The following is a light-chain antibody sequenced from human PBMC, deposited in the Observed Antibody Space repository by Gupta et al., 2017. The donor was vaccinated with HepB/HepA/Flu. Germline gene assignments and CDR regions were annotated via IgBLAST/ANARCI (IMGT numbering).Light chain of an antibody. CDR1: QSVSSY. CDR2: DAS. J-gene: IGKJ5*01. V-gene: IGKV3-11*01. Sequence: EIVLTQSPATLSLSPGDRATLSCRASQSVSSYLAWYQQKPGQAPPLLIYDASNRTTGIPATFSGSGGGTDTNFTLNSREPEDFEVYDCQQRHNGHLSITFGQGTQLEIK. CDR3: QQRHNGHLSIT.